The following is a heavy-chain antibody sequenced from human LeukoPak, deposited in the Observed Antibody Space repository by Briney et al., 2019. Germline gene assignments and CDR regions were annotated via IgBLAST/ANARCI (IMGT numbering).Heavy chain of an antibody. Sequence: GASVKVSCKTSGYTFSTYGVTWVRQAPGQGFQWMGWISGHTGNTKYAENFQGRISLTTDTSATTAYMELRSLTSDDTAVYYCARDLSSGGWTLEFDYWGQGSLVTVAP. D-gene: IGHD1-1*01. V-gene: IGHV1-18*01. CDR1: GYTFSTYG. J-gene: IGHJ4*02. CDR2: ISGHTGNT. CDR3: ARDLSSGGWTLEFDY.